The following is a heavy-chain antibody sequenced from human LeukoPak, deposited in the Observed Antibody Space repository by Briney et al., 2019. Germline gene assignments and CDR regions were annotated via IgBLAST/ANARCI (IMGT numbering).Heavy chain of an antibody. CDR2: IYYSGST. CDR3: ARQRYDFWSRYFDY. J-gene: IGHJ4*02. Sequence: SETLSLTCTVSGGSISSYYWSWIRQPPGKGLEWIGYIYYSGSTNYNPSLKSRVTISVDTSKNQFSLKLSSVTAADTAVYYCARQRYDFWSRYFDYWGQGTLVTVSS. V-gene: IGHV4-59*08. D-gene: IGHD3-3*01. CDR1: GGSISSYY.